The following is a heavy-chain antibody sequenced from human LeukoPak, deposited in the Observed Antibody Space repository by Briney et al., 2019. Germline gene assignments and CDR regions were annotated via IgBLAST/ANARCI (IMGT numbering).Heavy chain of an antibody. D-gene: IGHD6-13*01. J-gene: IGHJ6*03. CDR3: ARASAAAFLYYYYMDV. CDR2: IKQDGSEK. V-gene: IGHV3-7*01. Sequence: GGSLRLSCAASGFTFSSYWMSWVRQAPGKGLEWVANIKQDGSEKYYVDSVKGRFTIPRDNAKNSLYLQMNSLRAEDTAVYYCARASAAAFLYYYYMDVWGKGTTVTVSS. CDR1: GFTFSSYW.